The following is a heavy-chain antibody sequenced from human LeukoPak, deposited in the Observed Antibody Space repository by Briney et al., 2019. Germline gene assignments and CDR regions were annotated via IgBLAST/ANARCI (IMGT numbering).Heavy chain of an antibody. CDR2: IDPSDSYT. J-gene: IGHJ6*02. CDR1: GYSFTSYW. CDR3: ARLTVTTFDDYYYGMDV. Sequence: GESLKISCKGSGYSFTSYWISWVRQMPGKGLEWMGRIDPSDSYTNYSPSFQGHVTISADKSISTAYLQWSSLKASDTAMYYCARLTVTTFDDYYYGMDVWGQGTTVTVSS. V-gene: IGHV5-10-1*01. D-gene: IGHD4-11*01.